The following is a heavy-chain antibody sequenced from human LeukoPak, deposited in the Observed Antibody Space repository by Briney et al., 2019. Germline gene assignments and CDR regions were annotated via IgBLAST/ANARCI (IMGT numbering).Heavy chain of an antibody. CDR1: GYILTNNW. CDR2: IYPGYSDA. D-gene: IGHD4-17*01. V-gene: IGHV5-51*01. J-gene: IGHJ4*02. CDR3: ARLGTTVTTFATDY. Sequence: PGESLKISCKVSGYILTNNWIGWVRQVPGKGLEWMGLIYPGYSDAKYSPSFQGQVTFSADKSISTAYLQWSSLKASDTAMYYCARLGTTVTTFATDYWGQGTLVTVSS.